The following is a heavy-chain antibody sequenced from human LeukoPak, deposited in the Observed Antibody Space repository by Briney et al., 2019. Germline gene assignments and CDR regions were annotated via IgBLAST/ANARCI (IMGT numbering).Heavy chain of an antibody. CDR1: GYTFTGYY. D-gene: IGHD6-13*01. Sequence: ASVKVSCKAFGYTFTGYYMHWVRQAPGQGLEWMGIINSSGGSTTYAQKFQGRVSMTRDMSTSTVYMELSSLRSEDTAVYYCARAHPYSSSVLGYWGQGTLVTVSS. CDR2: INSSGGST. CDR3: ARAHPYSSSVLGY. V-gene: IGHV1-46*01. J-gene: IGHJ4*02.